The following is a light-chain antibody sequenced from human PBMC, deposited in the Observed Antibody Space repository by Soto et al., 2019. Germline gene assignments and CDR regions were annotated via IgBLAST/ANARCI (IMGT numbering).Light chain of an antibody. CDR3: QQYGTPPT. Sequence: EIVLTQSPGTLSLFPGERATLSCRASQSLITRYLAWYQQKPGQAPRLLIYGASSKATGIPDRFSGSGSGTDFTLTISRLEAEDFAVYSCQQYGTPPTFGQGTRLEIK. CDR1: QSLITRY. J-gene: IGKJ5*01. CDR2: GAS. V-gene: IGKV3-20*01.